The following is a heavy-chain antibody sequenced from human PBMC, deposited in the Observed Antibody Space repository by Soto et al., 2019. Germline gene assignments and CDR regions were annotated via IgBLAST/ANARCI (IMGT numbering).Heavy chain of an antibody. Sequence: GGSLRLSCAASGFTFSSYAMHWVRQAPGKGLEWVAVISYDGNNKYYADSVKGRFTISRDNSKNTLYLQMNSLRAEDTAVYYCARDLGDGYNSPYYWGQGILVTVSS. D-gene: IGHD5-12*01. CDR2: ISYDGNNK. CDR3: ARDLGDGYNSPYY. J-gene: IGHJ4*02. V-gene: IGHV3-30-3*01. CDR1: GFTFSSYA.